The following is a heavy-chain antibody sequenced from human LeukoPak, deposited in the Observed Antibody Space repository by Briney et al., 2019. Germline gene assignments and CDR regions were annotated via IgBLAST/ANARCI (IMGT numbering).Heavy chain of an antibody. J-gene: IGHJ4*02. Sequence: SESLSLTCTVSGGSISSYYWSWIRQPPGKGLEWIGYIYYSGSTNYNPSLKSRVTISVDTSKSQFSLKLSSVTAADTAVYYCAREFNSGPIDYWGQGTLVTVSS. V-gene: IGHV4-59*01. D-gene: IGHD1-26*01. CDR2: IYYSGST. CDR3: AREFNSGPIDY. CDR1: GGSISSYY.